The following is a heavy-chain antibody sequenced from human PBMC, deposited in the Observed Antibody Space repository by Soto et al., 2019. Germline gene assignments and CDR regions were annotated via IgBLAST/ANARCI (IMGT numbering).Heavy chain of an antibody. CDR3: ARVQYSSSWYFSYGMDV. D-gene: IGHD6-13*01. CDR1: GDSVSSNSAA. Sequence: SQTLSLTCAISGDSVSSNSAAWDWIRQSPSRGLEWLGRTYYRSKWYNDYAVSVKSRITINPDTSKNQFSLQLNSATPEDTAVYYCARVQYSSSWYFSYGMDVWGQGTTVTVPS. J-gene: IGHJ6*02. CDR2: TYYRSKWYN. V-gene: IGHV6-1*01.